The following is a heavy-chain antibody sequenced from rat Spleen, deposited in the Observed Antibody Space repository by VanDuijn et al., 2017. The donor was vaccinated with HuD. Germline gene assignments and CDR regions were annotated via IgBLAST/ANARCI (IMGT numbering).Heavy chain of an antibody. J-gene: IGHJ2*01. Sequence: EVQVVESGGGLVQPGRSLKLSCAASGFTFSHYDMAWVRQAPAKGLEWVASITNTGGSIYYPDSVKGRFTISRDNAQNTLDLQMNSLRSEDTATYYCTRGYNRVDYWGQGVMVTVYS. V-gene: IGHV5S13*01. CDR2: ITNTGGSI. CDR3: TRGYNRVDY. D-gene: IGHD1-5*01. CDR1: GFTFSHYD.